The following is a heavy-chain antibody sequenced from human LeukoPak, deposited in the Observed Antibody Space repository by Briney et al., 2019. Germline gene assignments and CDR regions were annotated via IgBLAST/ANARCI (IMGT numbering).Heavy chain of an antibody. CDR1: GFRFSDFT. Sequence: GGSLRLSCAASGFRFSDFTMAWVRQAPGKGPEWVSAIGGRGGSTYYADSLGGRFIISRDNSKDMVYLQMNSLKVEDTATYYCGKEGGAWGQGTKVTVSS. CDR2: IGGRGGST. V-gene: IGHV3-23*01. D-gene: IGHD3-16*01. CDR3: GKEGGA. J-gene: IGHJ5*02.